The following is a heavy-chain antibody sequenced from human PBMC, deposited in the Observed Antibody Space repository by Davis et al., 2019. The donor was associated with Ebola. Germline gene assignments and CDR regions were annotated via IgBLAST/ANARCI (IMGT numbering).Heavy chain of an antibody. J-gene: IGHJ4*02. CDR3: AKALWEWELLQWRYFDY. D-gene: IGHD1-26*01. Sequence: PGGSLRLSCAASGFTFSSYWMSWVRQAPGKGLEWVANIKQDGSEKYYVDSVKGRFTISRDNSKNTLYLQMNSLRAEDTAVYYCAKALWEWELLQWRYFDYWGQGTLVTVSS. CDR2: IKQDGSEK. V-gene: IGHV3-7*03. CDR1: GFTFSSYW.